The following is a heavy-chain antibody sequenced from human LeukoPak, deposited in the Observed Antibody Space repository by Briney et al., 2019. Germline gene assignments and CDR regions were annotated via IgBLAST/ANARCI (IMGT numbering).Heavy chain of an antibody. J-gene: IGHJ4*02. V-gene: IGHV1-69*04. D-gene: IGHD2-2*01. CDR2: IIPILGIA. Sequence: SVKVSCTASGGTFSSYAISWVRQAPGQGLEWMGRIIPILGIANYAQKFQGRVTITADKSTSTAYMELSSLRSEDTAVYYCARGPIVVVPAAIYFDYWGQGTLVTVSS. CDR1: GGTFSSYA. CDR3: ARGPIVVVPAAIYFDY.